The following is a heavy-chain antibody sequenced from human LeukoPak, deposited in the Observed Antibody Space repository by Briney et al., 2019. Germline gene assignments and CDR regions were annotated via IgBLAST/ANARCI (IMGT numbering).Heavy chain of an antibody. Sequence: GESLKISCKGSGYSFTSYWIGWVRQMPGKGLEWMGIIYPGDSDTRYSASFQGQVTIPADKSINTAYLQWSSLKASDTAMYYCARQGPHYDILTGYSNWGQGTLVTVSS. J-gene: IGHJ4*02. CDR3: ARQGPHYDILTGYSN. D-gene: IGHD3-9*01. CDR2: IYPGDSDT. V-gene: IGHV5-51*01. CDR1: GYSFTSYW.